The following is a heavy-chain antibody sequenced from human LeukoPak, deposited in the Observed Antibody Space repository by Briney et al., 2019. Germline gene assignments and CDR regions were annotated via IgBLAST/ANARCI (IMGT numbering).Heavy chain of an antibody. CDR1: GYTXASYG. V-gene: IGHV1-18*01. CDR2: SSAYNGNT. J-gene: IGHJ4*02. CDR3: ARDLNCYDSSGYVFDY. D-gene: IGHD3-22*01. Sequence: GASVKVACKASGYTXASYGISWVRQATGQGLEWMVWSSAYNGNTNYAQKLQGRVTMTTDTSTSTAYMELRSLRSDDTAVYYCARDLNCYDSSGYVFDYWGQGTLVTVSS.